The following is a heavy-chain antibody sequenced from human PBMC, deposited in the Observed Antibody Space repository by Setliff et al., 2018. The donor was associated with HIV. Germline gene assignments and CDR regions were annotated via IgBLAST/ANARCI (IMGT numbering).Heavy chain of an antibody. Sequence: SETLSLTCSVSGGSVSSVNYYWSWIRQPPGKGLEWIGWIYYSGNTRYNPSLKSRVTISLDTSKNRFSLQLNSVTAADTAVYYCAREEGKAPAGSGYYYYGMDVWGQGTMVTVSS. D-gene: IGHD6-13*01. CDR2: IYYSGNT. CDR3: AREEGKAPAGSGYYYYGMDV. CDR1: GGSVSSVNYY. J-gene: IGHJ6*02. V-gene: IGHV4-61*01.